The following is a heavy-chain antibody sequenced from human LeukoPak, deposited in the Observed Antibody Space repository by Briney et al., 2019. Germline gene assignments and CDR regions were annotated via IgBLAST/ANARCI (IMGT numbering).Heavy chain of an antibody. V-gene: IGHV4-39*07. Sequence: KPSETLSLTCTVSGGSISSSSYYWGWIRQPPGKGLEWIGTLYYGGSTYYNPSFKSRVTISVDTSKNQFSLKLNSVTAADTAVYYCARGGWRLDYWGQGTLVTVSS. J-gene: IGHJ4*02. CDR2: LYYGGST. CDR3: ARGGWRLDY. D-gene: IGHD2-15*01. CDR1: GGSISSSSYY.